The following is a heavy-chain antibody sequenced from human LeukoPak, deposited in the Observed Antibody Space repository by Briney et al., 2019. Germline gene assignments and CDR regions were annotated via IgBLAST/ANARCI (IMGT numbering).Heavy chain of an antibody. CDR2: IDSHSTV. D-gene: IGHD2-2*01. CDR3: ARVMGYCTPTNCYPTSRPFDY. J-gene: IGHJ4*02. V-gene: IGHV3-69-1*01. Sequence: GGSLRLSCAASGFAFSDYYMTWIRQAPGKGLEWVSYIDSHSTVNYADSVKGRFTISRDNAKNSLHLQMNSLRAEDTAVYYCARVMGYCTPTNCYPTSRPFDYWGQGTLVTVSS. CDR1: GFAFSDYY.